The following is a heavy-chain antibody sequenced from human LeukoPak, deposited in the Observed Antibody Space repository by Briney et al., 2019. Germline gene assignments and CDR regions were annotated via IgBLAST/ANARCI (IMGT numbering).Heavy chain of an antibody. J-gene: IGHJ3*02. Sequence: GESLKISCKGSGYSFTSYWIGWVRQMPGKGLEWMGIIYPGDSDTRYSPSFQGQVTISADKSFSTAYLQWSSLKASDTAMYYCARGDITMIVVTGNDAFDIWGQGTMVTVSS. CDR2: IYPGDSDT. V-gene: IGHV5-51*01. D-gene: IGHD3-22*01. CDR1: GYSFTSYW. CDR3: ARGDITMIVVTGNDAFDI.